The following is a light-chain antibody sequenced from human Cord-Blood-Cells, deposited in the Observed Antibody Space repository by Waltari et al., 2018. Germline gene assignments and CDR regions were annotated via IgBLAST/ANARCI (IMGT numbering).Light chain of an antibody. Sequence: SYELTQPPSVSVSPGQTASITCSGDKLGDKYACWYQQKPGQSPVLVIYQDSKRPSGIPERFSGSIPGNTATLTISGTQAMDEADYYCQAWDSSTVVFGGGTKLTVL. V-gene: IGLV3-1*01. J-gene: IGLJ2*01. CDR1: KLGDKY. CDR2: QDS. CDR3: QAWDSSTVV.